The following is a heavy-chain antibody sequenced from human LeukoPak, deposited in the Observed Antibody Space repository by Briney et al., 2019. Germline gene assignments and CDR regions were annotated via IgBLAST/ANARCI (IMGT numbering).Heavy chain of an antibody. D-gene: IGHD4-23*01. CDR1: GYSFTSYW. J-gene: IGHJ3*02. V-gene: IGHV5-51*01. CDR3: ARDNDYGGNAGAFDI. Sequence: GESLKISCKGSGYSFTSYWIGWVRQMPGKGLEWMGIIYPGDSDTRYSPSFQGQVTISADKSISTAYLQWSSLKASDTAMYYCARDNDYGGNAGAFDIWGQGTMVTVS. CDR2: IYPGDSDT.